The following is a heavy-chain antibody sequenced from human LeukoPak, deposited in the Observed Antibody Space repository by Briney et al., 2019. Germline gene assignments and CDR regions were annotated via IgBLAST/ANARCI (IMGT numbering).Heavy chain of an antibody. Sequence: SVKVSCKASGGTFSSYAISWVRQAPGQGLEWMGRIIPIFGTANYAQKFQGRVTITTDESTSTAYMELSSLRSEDTAVYYCARSLRYWSGGSCYWLYYFDYWGQGTLVTVSS. V-gene: IGHV1-69*05. CDR2: IIPIFGTA. J-gene: IGHJ4*02. CDR3: ARSLRYWSGGSCYWLYYFDY. D-gene: IGHD2-15*01. CDR1: GGTFSSYA.